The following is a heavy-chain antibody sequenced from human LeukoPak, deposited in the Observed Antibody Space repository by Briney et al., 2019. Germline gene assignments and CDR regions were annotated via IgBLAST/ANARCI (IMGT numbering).Heavy chain of an antibody. Sequence: GGSLRLSCAASGFTFSSYAMHWVRQAPGKGLEWVAVISYDGSNKYYADSVKGRFTISRDNSKNTLYLQMNSLRAEDTAVYYCARGYYDFWSGYYLSGMDVWGQGTTVTVSS. D-gene: IGHD3-3*01. V-gene: IGHV3-30*04. J-gene: IGHJ6*02. CDR3: ARGYYDFWSGYYLSGMDV. CDR2: ISYDGSNK. CDR1: GFTFSSYA.